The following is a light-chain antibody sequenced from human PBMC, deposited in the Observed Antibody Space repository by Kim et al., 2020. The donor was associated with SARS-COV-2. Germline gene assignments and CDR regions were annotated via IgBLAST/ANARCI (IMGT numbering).Light chain of an antibody. CDR1: QSVSSN. CDR2: GAS. Sequence: SPGEGATLSCRASQSVSSNLAWYQQKPGQAPRLLIYGASTRANGIPARFSGSESGTEFTLTISSLQSEDFAVYYCQQYNNWPPVTFGQGTRLEIK. J-gene: IGKJ5*01. CDR3: QQYNNWPPVT. V-gene: IGKV3-15*01.